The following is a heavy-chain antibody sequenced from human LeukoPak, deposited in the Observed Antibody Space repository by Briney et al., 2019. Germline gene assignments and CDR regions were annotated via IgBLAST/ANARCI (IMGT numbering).Heavy chain of an antibody. CDR2: INHSGST. V-gene: IGHV4-34*01. Sequence: SETLSLTCAVYGGSFSGYYWSWIRQPPGKGPEWIGEINHSGSTNYNPSLKSRVTISVDTSKNQFSLKLSSVTAADTAVYYCARVPGHYYGSGSQASVWFGPWGQRTLVTVSS. D-gene: IGHD3-10*01. CDR1: GGSFSGYY. J-gene: IGHJ5*02. CDR3: ARVPGHYYGSGSQASVWFGP.